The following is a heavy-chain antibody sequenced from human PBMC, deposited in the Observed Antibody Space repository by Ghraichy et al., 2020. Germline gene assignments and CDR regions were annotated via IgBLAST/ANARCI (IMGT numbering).Heavy chain of an antibody. Sequence: ASVKVSCKASGYTFTGYYMHWVRQAPGQGLEWMGWINPNSGGTNYAQKFQGRVTMTRDTSISTAYMELSRLRSDDTAVYYCARDGDIVVVPAAQPAPYYYYGMDVWGQGTTVTVSS. CDR2: INPNSGGT. CDR1: GYTFTGYY. D-gene: IGHD2-2*01. CDR3: ARDGDIVVVPAAQPAPYYYYGMDV. J-gene: IGHJ6*02. V-gene: IGHV1-2*02.